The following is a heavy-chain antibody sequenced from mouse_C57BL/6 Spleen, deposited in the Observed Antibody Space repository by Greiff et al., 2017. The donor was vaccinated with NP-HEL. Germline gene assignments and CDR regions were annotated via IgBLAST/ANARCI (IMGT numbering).Heavy chain of an antibody. CDR3: ARDTLYYYGSSYGAMDY. CDR1: GFTFSSYA. CDR2: ISDGGSYT. J-gene: IGHJ4*01. V-gene: IGHV5-4*01. Sequence: EVQLVESGGGLVKPGGSLKLSCAASGFTFSSYAMSWVRQTPEKRLEWVATISDGGSYTYYPDNVKGRFTISRDNAKNNLYLQMSHLKSEDTAMYYCARDTLYYYGSSYGAMDYWGQGTSVTVSS. D-gene: IGHD1-1*01.